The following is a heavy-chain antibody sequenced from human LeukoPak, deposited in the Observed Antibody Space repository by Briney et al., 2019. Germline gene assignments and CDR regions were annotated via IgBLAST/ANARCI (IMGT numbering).Heavy chain of an antibody. CDR2: IYYSGST. D-gene: IGHD3-3*01. CDR3: ARGGVRSLIYYFDY. J-gene: IGHJ4*02. V-gene: IGHV4-39*07. CDR1: GGSISSSSYY. Sequence: SETLSLTCTVSGGSISSSSYYWGWIRQPPGKGLEWIGSIYYSGSTYYNPSLKSRVTISVDTSKNQFSLKLSSVTAADTAVYYCARGGVRSLIYYFDYWGQGTLVTVSS.